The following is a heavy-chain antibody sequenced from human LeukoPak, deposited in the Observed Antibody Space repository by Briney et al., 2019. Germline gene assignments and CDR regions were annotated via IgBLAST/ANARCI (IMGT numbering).Heavy chain of an antibody. CDR1: GGSISSYY. CDR2: IYYSGST. Sequence: SETLSLTCTVSGGSISSYYWSWIRQPPGKGLEWIGYIYYSGSTNYNPSLKSRVTISVDTSKNQFSLKLSSVTAADTAVYYCARIDSSGYFPWFDPWGQGTLVTVSS. J-gene: IGHJ5*02. V-gene: IGHV4-59*01. CDR3: ARIDSSGYFPWFDP. D-gene: IGHD3-22*01.